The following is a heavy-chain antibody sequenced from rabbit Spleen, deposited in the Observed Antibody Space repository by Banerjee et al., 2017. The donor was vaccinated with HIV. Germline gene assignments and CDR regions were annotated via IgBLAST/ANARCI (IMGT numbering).Heavy chain of an antibody. CDR3: VRDSGTSFSSYGMDL. CDR2: IDPLFGIT. D-gene: IGHD8-1*01. Sequence: QLVESGGGLVKPEGSLKLSCKGSGFDFSTYYMSWVRQAPGKGLEWIGYIDPLFGITYYANWVKGRFTISRDNAQNTVFLQLSSLTAADTATYFCVRDSGTSFSSYGMDLWGPGTLVTVS. J-gene: IGHJ6*01. CDR1: GFDFSTYY. V-gene: IGHV1S7*01.